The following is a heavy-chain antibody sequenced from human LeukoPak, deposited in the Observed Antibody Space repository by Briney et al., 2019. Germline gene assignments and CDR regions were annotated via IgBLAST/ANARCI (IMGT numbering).Heavy chain of an antibody. CDR3: ARTTQYYYYMDV. CDR1: GFTVSSKY. CDR2: IYSGGST. J-gene: IGHJ6*03. D-gene: IGHD1-1*01. Sequence: GGSLRLSCAASGFTVSSKYMSWVRQAPGKWLEWVSIIYSGGSTYYSDSVKGGFTISSDNSKNTLYLQMNSLRAEDTAVYYCARTTQYYYYMDVWGKGTTVTVSS. V-gene: IGHV3-66*02.